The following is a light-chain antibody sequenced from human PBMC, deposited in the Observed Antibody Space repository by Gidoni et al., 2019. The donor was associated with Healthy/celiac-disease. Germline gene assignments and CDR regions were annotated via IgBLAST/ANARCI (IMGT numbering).Light chain of an antibody. J-gene: IGKJ2*01. CDR2: LGF. Sequence: DLVMTQSPLSLPVTPGEPASISGRSSQSLLHRNRYNYLDWYLQKPGQSPQLLIYLGFNRASGVPDRFSGSGSGTDFTLKISRVEAEDVGIYYCMQVLQTPHTFGQGTKLEIK. V-gene: IGKV2-28*01. CDR1: QSLLHRNRYNY. CDR3: MQVLQTPHT.